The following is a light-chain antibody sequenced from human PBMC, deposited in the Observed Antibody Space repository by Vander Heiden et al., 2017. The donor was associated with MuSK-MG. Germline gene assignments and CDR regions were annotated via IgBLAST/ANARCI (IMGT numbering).Light chain of an antibody. CDR3: TSYKSSTTLDVV. V-gene: IGLV2-14*03. J-gene: IGLJ2*01. Sequence: QSALTQPASVSASPGQPITISCTGTSRDVGGFNYVSWYQHHPGKAPKLIISDVSHRPSGVSDRFTGSKSGNTASLTISGLQAEDEADYYCTSYKSSTTLDVVFGEGTKLTVL. CDR1: SRDVGGFNY. CDR2: DVS.